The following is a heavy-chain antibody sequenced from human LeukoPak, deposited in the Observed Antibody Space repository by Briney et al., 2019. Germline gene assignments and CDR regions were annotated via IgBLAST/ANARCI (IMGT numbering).Heavy chain of an antibody. J-gene: IGHJ4*02. Sequence: SQTLSLTCTVSGGSISSGDSYWSWIRQPPGKGLECIGYIYYSGSPFYNPSLKSRVTISVDTSKNHFSLNLSSVTAADTAVYYCARGNNPYYFDYWGQGTLVTVSS. V-gene: IGHV4-30-4*08. CDR3: ARGNNPYYFDY. D-gene: IGHD2/OR15-2a*01. CDR1: GGSISSGDSY. CDR2: IYYSGSP.